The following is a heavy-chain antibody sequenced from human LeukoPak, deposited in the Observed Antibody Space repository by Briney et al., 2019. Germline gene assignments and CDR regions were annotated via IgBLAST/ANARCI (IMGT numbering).Heavy chain of an antibody. D-gene: IGHD6-6*01. J-gene: IGHJ5*02. CDR1: GGSFSGYY. V-gene: IGHV4-34*01. CDR3: ARVRGVAARSSWFDP. Sequence: SETLSLTCAVYGGSFSGYYWSWIRQPPGKGLEWIGEINHSGSTNYNPSLKSRVTISVDTSKNQFSLKLSSVTAADTAVYHCARVRGVAARSSWFDPWGQGTLVTVSS. CDR2: INHSGST.